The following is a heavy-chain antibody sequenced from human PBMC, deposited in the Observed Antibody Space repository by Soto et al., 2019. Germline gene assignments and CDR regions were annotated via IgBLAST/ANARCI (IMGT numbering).Heavy chain of an antibody. Sequence: ASVKVSCKASGYTFSNYGISWVRQAPGQGLEWMGWFSSYNGDARYAQNLQGRVTMTTDTSTSTAYMELWSLRSDDTAVYYCAREDSGGLDYWGQGTLVTVSS. J-gene: IGHJ4*02. CDR3: AREDSGGLDY. V-gene: IGHV1-18*01. CDR1: GYTFSNYG. D-gene: IGHD1-26*01. CDR2: FSSYNGDA.